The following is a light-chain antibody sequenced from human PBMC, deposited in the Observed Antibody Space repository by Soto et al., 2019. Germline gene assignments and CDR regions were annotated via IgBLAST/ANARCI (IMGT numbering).Light chain of an antibody. CDR2: FAS. Sequence: DIQLTQSPSSVSASVGDSVTITCRASQPIGDRLAWFQQKPGRAPRHLIQFASTLLRGVPSRFSGSGSGTDFILTINSLQAEDFATYYCLQAQAFPRTFGQETRVE. CDR3: LQAQAFPRT. J-gene: IGKJ1*01. CDR1: QPIGDR. V-gene: IGKV1-12*01.